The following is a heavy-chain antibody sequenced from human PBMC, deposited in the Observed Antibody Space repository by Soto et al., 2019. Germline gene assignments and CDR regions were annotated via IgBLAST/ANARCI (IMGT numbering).Heavy chain of an antibody. D-gene: IGHD1-26*01. J-gene: IGHJ4*02. CDR3: AKRRGVGLTRSSFDY. CDR1: GYTFNRHY. Sequence: QVQLVQSGAEVRKPGASVKVSCKASGYTFNRHYIQWVRQAPGQGLEWMGMIDPSGGDTNYAKKFQGRVTLTSDTSTSTVYMELRSLRSEDTAVYYCAKRRGVGLTRSSFDYWGPGTLVIVSS. V-gene: IGHV1-46*02. CDR2: IDPSGGDT.